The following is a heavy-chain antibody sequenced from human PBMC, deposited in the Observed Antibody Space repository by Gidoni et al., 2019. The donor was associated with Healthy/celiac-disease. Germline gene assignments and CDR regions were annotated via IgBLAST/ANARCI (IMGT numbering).Heavy chain of an antibody. CDR3: ARGRRSMPHYYYYMDV. J-gene: IGHJ6*03. CDR1: GGSFSGYY. CDR2: INHSGST. Sequence: QVQLQQWGAGLLKPSDTLSLTCAVYGGSFSGYYLRWIRQPPGKGLEWIGDINHSGSTNYNPSLKSRVTISVDTSKNQFSLKRSSLTAADTAVYYCARGRRSMPHYYYYMDVWGKGTTVTVSS. V-gene: IGHV4-34*01. D-gene: IGHD2-2*01.